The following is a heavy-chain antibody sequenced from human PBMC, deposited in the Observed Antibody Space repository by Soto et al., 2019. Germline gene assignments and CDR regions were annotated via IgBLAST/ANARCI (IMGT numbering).Heavy chain of an antibody. CDR3: AAEDTINWFDP. D-gene: IGHD3-9*01. CDR1: GFTFTSSA. CDR2: IVVGSGNT. J-gene: IGHJ5*02. V-gene: IGHV1-58*01. Sequence: GASVKVSCKASGFTFTSSAVQWVRQTRGQRLEWIGWIVVGSGNTNYAQKFQERVTITRDMSTSTAYMELSSLRSEDTAVYYCAAEDTINWFDPWGQGTLVTVSS.